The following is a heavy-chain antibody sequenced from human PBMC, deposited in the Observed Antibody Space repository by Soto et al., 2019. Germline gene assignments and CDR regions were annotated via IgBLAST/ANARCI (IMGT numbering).Heavy chain of an antibody. J-gene: IGHJ6*02. V-gene: IGHV5-51*01. CDR3: ARPHTVRGVIGGMDV. CDR1: VNIFGNSW. CDR2: IYPVDSET. D-gene: IGHD3-10*01. Sequence: GESLKISCKGSVNIFGNSWIAWVRQMPGKGPEWMGIIYPVDSETRYSPSFQGQVTFSADKSINTAYLEWNSLKASDTAIYYCARPHTVRGVIGGMDVWGQGTTVTVSS.